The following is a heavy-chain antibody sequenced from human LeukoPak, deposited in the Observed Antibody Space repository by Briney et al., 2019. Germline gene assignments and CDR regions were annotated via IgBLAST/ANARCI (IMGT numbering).Heavy chain of an antibody. V-gene: IGHV4-61*10. J-gene: IGHJ6*03. CDR1: GGSISSGSYY. D-gene: IGHD1-26*01. CDR3: ARDGSPPHYYYYMDV. CDR2: IYYSGST. Sequence: SETLSLTCTVSGGSISSGSYYWSWIRQPAGKGLEWIGYIYYSGSTNYIPSLKSRVTISVDTSKNQFSLKLSSVTAADTAVYYCARDGSPPHYYYYMDVWGKGTTVTISS.